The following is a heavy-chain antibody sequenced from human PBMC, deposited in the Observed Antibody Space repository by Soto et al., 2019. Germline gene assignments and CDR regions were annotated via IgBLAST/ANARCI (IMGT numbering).Heavy chain of an antibody. CDR3: AKSPNFYCSSPNCYKYYFDY. Sequence: PGGSLRLSCAASGFTFNTYGMHWVRQAPGKGLEWVAVISYDGSDKFYADSVKGRFTISRDNPKNALYLQMSSLRPEDTAIYYCAKSPNFYCSSPNCYKYYFDYWGQGTLVTVSS. CDR1: GFTFNTYG. V-gene: IGHV3-30*18. CDR2: ISYDGSDK. D-gene: IGHD2-2*02. J-gene: IGHJ4*02.